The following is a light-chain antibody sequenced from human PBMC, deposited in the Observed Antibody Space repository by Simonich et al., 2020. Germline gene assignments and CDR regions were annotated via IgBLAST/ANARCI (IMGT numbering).Light chain of an antibody. V-gene: IGLV2-14*01. CDR2: DVI. CDR3: SSYTSSSTLV. J-gene: IGLJ2*01. Sequence: QSALTPRASVSGSPGQSITICCPGTSSDVGGYNYVSWYQQPPGKAPKLMIYDVIKRASGVSNRFSGSKSGNTASLTISGLQAEDEADYYCSSYTSSSTLVFGGGTKLTVL. CDR1: SSDVGGYNY.